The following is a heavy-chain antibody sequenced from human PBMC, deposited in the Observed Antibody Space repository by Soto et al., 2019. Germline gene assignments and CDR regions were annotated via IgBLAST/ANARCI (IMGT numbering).Heavy chain of an antibody. Sequence: QVQLQESGPGLVKPSQTLSLTCTVSGGSISSGGYYWSWIPQHPGKGLEGIGYIYYSGSTYYNPSLKSRVTISVDTSKNQFSLKLSSVTAADTAVYYCARGLGYCSSTSCSLNWFDPWGQGTLVTVSS. CDR3: ARGLGYCSSTSCSLNWFDP. CDR2: IYYSGST. J-gene: IGHJ5*02. V-gene: IGHV4-31*03. CDR1: GGSISSGGYY. D-gene: IGHD2-2*01.